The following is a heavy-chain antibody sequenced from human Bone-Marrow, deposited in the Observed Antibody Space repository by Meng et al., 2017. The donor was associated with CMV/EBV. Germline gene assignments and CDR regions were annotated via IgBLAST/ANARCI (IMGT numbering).Heavy chain of an antibody. J-gene: IGHJ4*02. Sequence: SEIRSLTCTGPGGSVSSGNDYWTWIRQPPGKGLEWIGYIDYTGSTNYNASLKSRVTISIDTSKNQFSLKLSSVASADTAVYYCARVKYSSGGEHFLIDYWGQGTLVTVSS. D-gene: IGHD6-19*01. V-gene: IGHV4-61*01. CDR3: ARVKYSSGGEHFLIDY. CDR2: IDYTGST. CDR1: GGSVSSGNDY.